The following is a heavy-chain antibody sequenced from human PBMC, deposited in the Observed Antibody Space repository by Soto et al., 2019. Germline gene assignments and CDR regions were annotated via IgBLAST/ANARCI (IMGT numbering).Heavy chain of an antibody. CDR3: ARNLHDYTLRNWFDP. V-gene: IGHV4-59*01. Sequence: QVQLQESGPGLLKPSETLSLTCSVSGGSISNYYWSWIRQPPGKGLEWIGYVYYSGSTNYNPSLKSRVTMTVDTSRNLFSLKLPSVTAADTSMYYCARNLHDYTLRNWFDPWGQGTLVTVSS. D-gene: IGHD4-4*01. CDR2: VYYSGST. CDR1: GGSISNYY. J-gene: IGHJ5*02.